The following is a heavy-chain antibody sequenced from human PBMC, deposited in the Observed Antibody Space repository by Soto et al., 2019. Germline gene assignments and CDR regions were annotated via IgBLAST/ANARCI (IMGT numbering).Heavy chain of an antibody. Sequence: ASVKVSCKASGYTFTSYGISWVRQAPGQGLEWMGWISAYNGNTNYAQKLQGRVTMTTDTSTSTAYMELRSLRSDDTAVYYCAREREYYYGSGSSPRFDPWGQGTLVPVSS. CDR2: ISAYNGNT. J-gene: IGHJ5*02. V-gene: IGHV1-18*01. D-gene: IGHD3-10*01. CDR3: AREREYYYGSGSSPRFDP. CDR1: GYTFTSYG.